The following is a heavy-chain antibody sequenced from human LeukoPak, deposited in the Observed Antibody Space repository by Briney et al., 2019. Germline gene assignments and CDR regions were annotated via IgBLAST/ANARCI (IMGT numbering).Heavy chain of an antibody. CDR2: IYYSGST. CDR3: ARDRGLHDFWSGYYRGAFDI. Sequence: SETLSLTCAVYGGSFSGYYWSWIRQPPGKGLEWIGYIYYSGSTNYNPSLKSRVTISVDTSKSQFSLKLSSVTAADTAVYYCARDRGLHDFWSGYYRGAFDIWGQGTMVTVS. D-gene: IGHD3-3*01. CDR1: GGSFSGYY. J-gene: IGHJ3*02. V-gene: IGHV4-59*01.